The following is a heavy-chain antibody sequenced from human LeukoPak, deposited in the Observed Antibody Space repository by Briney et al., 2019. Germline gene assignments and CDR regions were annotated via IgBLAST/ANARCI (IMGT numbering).Heavy chain of an antibody. J-gene: IGHJ4*02. CDR1: GFTFSSYA. CDR3: AKGMNAYYYDSSGY. CDR2: ISGSGGST. Sequence: GGSLRLSCAASGFTFSSYAMTWVRQAPGKGLECVSAISGSGGSTNYADSVKGRFTISRDNSKNTLYLQMNSLRAEDTAIYYCAKGMNAYYYDSSGYWGQGTLVTVSS. D-gene: IGHD3-22*01. V-gene: IGHV3-23*01.